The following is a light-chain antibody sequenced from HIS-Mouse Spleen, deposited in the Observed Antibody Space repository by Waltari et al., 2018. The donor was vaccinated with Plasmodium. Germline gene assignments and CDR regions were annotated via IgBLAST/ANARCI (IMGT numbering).Light chain of an antibody. V-gene: IGLV2-23*01. J-gene: IGLJ2*01. CDR1: SSDVGSYNL. CDR3: CSYAGSVV. CDR2: GGS. Sequence: QSALTQPASVSGSPGQSITISCTGTSSDVGSYNLVSWYQQHPGKAPKLMIYGGSKRPSGVSNRFSGSKSGNTASLTSSGLQAEDEADYYCCSYAGSVVFGGGTKLTVL.